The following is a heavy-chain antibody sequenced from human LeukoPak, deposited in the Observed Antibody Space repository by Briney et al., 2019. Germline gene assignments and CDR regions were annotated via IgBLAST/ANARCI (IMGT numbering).Heavy chain of an antibody. CDR2: INHSGST. Sequence: SETLSLTCAVYGGSFSGYYWSWIRQPPGKGLEWIGEINHSGSTNYNPSLKSRVTISVDTSKNQFSLKLSSVTAADTAVYYCAGEVYYGSGSYYNYYYYYMDVWGKGTTVTISS. CDR1: GGSFSGYY. D-gene: IGHD3-10*01. CDR3: AGEVYYGSGSYYNYYYYYMDV. V-gene: IGHV4-34*01. J-gene: IGHJ6*03.